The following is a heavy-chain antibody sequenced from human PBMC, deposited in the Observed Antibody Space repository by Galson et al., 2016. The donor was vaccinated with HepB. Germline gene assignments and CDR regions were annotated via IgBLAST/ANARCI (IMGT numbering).Heavy chain of an antibody. Sequence: ETLSLTCGVSSGSISTYYWHWIRQAPGKGLEWIGFIHYSGATYYNPSLMSRVAMSVDTSKNQFSLRLASVTTADTAVYYCAREYSAFEYWGPGIMVTVSS. J-gene: IGHJ4*02. D-gene: IGHD5-12*01. CDR1: SGSISTYY. CDR2: IHYSGAT. V-gene: IGHV4-59*01. CDR3: AREYSAFEY.